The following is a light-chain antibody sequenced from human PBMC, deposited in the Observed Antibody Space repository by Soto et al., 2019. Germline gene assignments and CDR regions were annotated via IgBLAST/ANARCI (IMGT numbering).Light chain of an antibody. CDR1: SSDIGAYNY. Sequence: QSALTQPASVSGSPGQSITISCTGTSSDIGAYNYVSWNQHQPGKAPKLMIFQVTNRPSGSSNRFSGSKSGNTASLTISGLQPEDEAHYYCSSFTTSSTIIFGGGTKLTVL. CDR3: SSFTTSSTII. V-gene: IGLV2-14*01. CDR2: QVT. J-gene: IGLJ2*01.